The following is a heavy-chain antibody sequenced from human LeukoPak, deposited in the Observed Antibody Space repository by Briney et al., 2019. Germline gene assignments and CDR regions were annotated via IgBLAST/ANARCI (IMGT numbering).Heavy chain of an antibody. J-gene: IGHJ6*02. D-gene: IGHD1-7*01. CDR1: GGSVRSGSYY. CDR2: IYYDGST. Sequence: SETLSLTCTVSGGSVRSGSYYWSWIRQPPGKGLEWIGYIYYDGSTHYNPSLKSRVTMSADPSKNQFSLKLSSVTAADTAVYYCARDNWNYGSSMDVWGQGTTVTVSS. CDR3: ARDNWNYGSSMDV. V-gene: IGHV4-61*01.